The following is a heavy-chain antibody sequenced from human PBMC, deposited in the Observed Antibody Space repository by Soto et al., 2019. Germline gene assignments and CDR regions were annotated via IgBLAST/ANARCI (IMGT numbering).Heavy chain of an antibody. CDR1: GVRFRNYA. J-gene: IGHJ4*02. CDR2: IIGAGYDT. V-gene: IGHV3-23*01. Sequence: WSIRLAFASSGVRFRNYAMGWVRQAPGKGLEWVSAIIGAGYDTVHADSVKGRLTISRDNSRNMVFLQMNSLRADDTALYYCVKGSATSRPYYFAYWGQGTLVTVSS. CDR3: VKGSATSRPYYFAY.